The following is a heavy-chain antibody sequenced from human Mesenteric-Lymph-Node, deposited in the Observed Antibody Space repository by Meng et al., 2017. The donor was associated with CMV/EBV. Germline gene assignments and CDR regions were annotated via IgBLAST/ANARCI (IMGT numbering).Heavy chain of an antibody. V-gene: IGHV4-39*01. CDR1: GCSISSRGFY. J-gene: IGHJ4*02. D-gene: IGHD5-12*01. Sequence: SGCSISSRGFYWGWFRQPPEKGLEWIGSFDHSGSTSYNPPLKSRATISVDTSKNQFSLKLSSVTAADTAIYYCATTPYSGYDRDDYWGQGTLVTVSS. CDR3: ATTPYSGYDRDDY. CDR2: FDHSGST.